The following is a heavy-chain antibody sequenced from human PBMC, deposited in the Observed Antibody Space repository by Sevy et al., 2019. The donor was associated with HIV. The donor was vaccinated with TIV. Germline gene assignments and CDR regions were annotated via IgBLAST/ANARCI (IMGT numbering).Heavy chain of an antibody. V-gene: IGHV3-30*18. CDR3: AKDFTGYNGMDV. CDR1: GFTFTTSG. J-gene: IGHJ6*02. Sequence: SCVVSGFTFTTSGMHWVRQAPGKGLEWVAVISYHGRDKFYADSVKGRFTISRDNSDNILYLHMNSLGSEDTAVYYCAKDFTGYNGMDVWGQGTMVTVSS. CDR2: ISYHGRDK. D-gene: IGHD3-9*01.